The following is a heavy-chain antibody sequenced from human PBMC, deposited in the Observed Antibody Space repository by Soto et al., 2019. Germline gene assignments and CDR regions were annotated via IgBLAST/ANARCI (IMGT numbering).Heavy chain of an antibody. D-gene: IGHD3-22*01. Sequence: QVRLVESGGGVVQPGWSLGLSCSASGFTFRNYALHWIRQAPGKALEWVSLISDDGVKKFYADSVKGRFTISRDDSGSVLYLQMTRLRTEDTAIYYCARTSIVDYATSGYYRHFDYWGQGTLVTVSS. CDR2: ISDDGVKK. V-gene: IGHV3-30-3*01. CDR3: ARTSIVDYATSGYYRHFDY. CDR1: GFTFRNYA. J-gene: IGHJ4*02.